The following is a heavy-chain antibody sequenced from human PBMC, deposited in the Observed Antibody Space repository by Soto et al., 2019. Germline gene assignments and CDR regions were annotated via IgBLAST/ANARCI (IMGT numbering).Heavy chain of an antibody. J-gene: IGHJ4*02. CDR3: TKDNGGYYDSSSNFEY. Sequence: GGSMRLSCDPSAFTLDDYDMYCVRPPPGHGMEWVSAISWNSGSMGYGDSVRGRFTISRDHSQNSLYLQMNSLRPEDTASYYCTKDNGGYYDSSSNFEYWGQGTLVTVSS. V-gene: IGHV3-9*01. D-gene: IGHD3-22*01. CDR2: ISWNSGSM. CDR1: AFTLDDYD.